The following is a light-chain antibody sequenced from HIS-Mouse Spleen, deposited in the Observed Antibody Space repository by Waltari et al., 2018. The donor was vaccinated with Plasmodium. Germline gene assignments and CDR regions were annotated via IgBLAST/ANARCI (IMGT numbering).Light chain of an antibody. CDR2: EDS. CDR3: YSTDSSGNHRV. J-gene: IGLJ3*02. Sequence: SSDLTPPPPASASPGQPTGITCSGDASPQKYDDWYQQKSGQAPVLVIYEDSKRPSGIPERFSGSSSGTMATLTISGAQVEDEADYYCYSTDSSGNHRVFGGGTKLTVL. V-gene: IGLV3-10*01. CDR1: ASPQKY.